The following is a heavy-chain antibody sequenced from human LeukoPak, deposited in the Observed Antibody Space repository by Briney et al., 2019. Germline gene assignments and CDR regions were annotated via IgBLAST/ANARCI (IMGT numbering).Heavy chain of an antibody. J-gene: IGHJ4*02. CDR3: ARDPGGGWYYGSGSYYPLYFDY. D-gene: IGHD3-10*01. CDR1: GGSISSYY. CDR2: IYYSGST. Sequence: PSETLSLTCTVSGGSISSYYWSWIRQPPGKGLEWIGYIYYSGSTNYNPSLKSRVTISVDASKNQVSLKLSSVTAADTAVYYCARDPGGGWYYGSGSYYPLYFDYWGQGTLVTVSS. V-gene: IGHV4-59*12.